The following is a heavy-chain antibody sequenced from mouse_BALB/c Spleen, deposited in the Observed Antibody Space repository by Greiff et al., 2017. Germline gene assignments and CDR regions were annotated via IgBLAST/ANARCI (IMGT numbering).Heavy chain of an antibody. V-gene: IGHV1-4*01. CDR1: GYTFTSYT. CDR3: AREDRYYAMDD. CDR2: INPSSGYT. J-gene: IGHJ4*01. D-gene: IGHD2-14*01. Sequence: QVQLQQSGAELARPGASVKMSCKASGYTFTSYTMHWVKQRPGQGLEWIGYINPSSGYTNYNQKFKDKATLTVDKSSSTAYMQLSSPTSEDAAVYYCAREDRYYAMDDWGQGTSVTVSS.